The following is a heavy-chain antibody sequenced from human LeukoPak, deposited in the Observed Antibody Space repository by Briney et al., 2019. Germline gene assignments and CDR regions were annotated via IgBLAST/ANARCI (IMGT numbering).Heavy chain of an antibody. CDR3: ARGYEGYLDY. CDR2: INHIGRT. Sequence: PSETLSLTCAVYGGSFSGYYWSWIRQPPGKGLEWIGEINHIGRTNSDPSVKSRVTMSIDTSKNQFSLKLTSVSAADTAVYYCARGYEGYLDYWGQGTLVTASS. D-gene: IGHD3-3*01. CDR1: GGSFSGYY. V-gene: IGHV4-34*01. J-gene: IGHJ4*02.